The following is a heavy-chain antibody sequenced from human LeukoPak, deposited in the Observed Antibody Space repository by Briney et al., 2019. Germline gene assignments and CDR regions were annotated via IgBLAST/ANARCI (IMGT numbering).Heavy chain of an antibody. J-gene: IGHJ5*02. Sequence: SETLSLTCTVSGGSISSSSYYWGWIRQPPGKGLEWIGSIYYSGSTYYNPSLKSRVTISVDTSKNQFSLKLSSVTAADTAVYYCARDGDIVVVPAARGFDPWGQGTLVTVSS. CDR3: ARDGDIVVVPAARGFDP. V-gene: IGHV4-39*07. CDR1: GGSISSSSYY. D-gene: IGHD2-2*01. CDR2: IYYSGST.